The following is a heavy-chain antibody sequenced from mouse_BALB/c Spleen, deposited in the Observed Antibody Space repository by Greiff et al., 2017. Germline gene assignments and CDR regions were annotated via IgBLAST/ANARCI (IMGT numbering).Heavy chain of an antibody. CDR1: GFTFSSYA. CDR2: ISSGGST. V-gene: IGHV5-6-5*01. Sequence: EVQGVESGGGLVKPGGSLKLSCAASGFTFSSYAMSWVRQIPEKRLEWVASISSGGSTYYPDSVKGRFTISRDNARNILYLQMSSLRSEDTAMYYCARLGYYGSRYYFDYWGQGTSVTVSS. J-gene: IGHJ4*01. D-gene: IGHD1-1*01. CDR3: ARLGYYGSRYYFDY.